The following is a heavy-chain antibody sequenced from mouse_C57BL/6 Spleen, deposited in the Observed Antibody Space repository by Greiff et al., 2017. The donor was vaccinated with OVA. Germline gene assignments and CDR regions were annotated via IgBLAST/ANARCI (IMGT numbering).Heavy chain of an antibody. D-gene: IGHD1-1*01. V-gene: IGHV1-50*01. J-gene: IGHJ4*01. Sequence: QVPLQQPGAELVKPGASVKLSCKASGYTFTSYWMQWVKQRPGQGLEWIGEIDPSDCYTNYHPKFKGKATLTVDTSSRTAYMQLSSLTSEDSAVYYCARPTVVATDYAMDYWGQGTSVTVSS. CDR2: IDPSDCYT. CDR3: ARPTVVATDYAMDY. CDR1: GYTFTSYW.